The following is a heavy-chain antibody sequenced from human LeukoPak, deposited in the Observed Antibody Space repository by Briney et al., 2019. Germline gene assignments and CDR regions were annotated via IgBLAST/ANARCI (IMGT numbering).Heavy chain of an antibody. V-gene: IGHV3-21*01. CDR1: GFIFSDYS. CDR3: ARDVVYGMDV. Sequence: GGSLRLSCAASGFIFSDYSMSWVRQAPGKGLEWVASITRSSSDINYVDSVKSRFTISRDNAKNSLYLQMNSLRAEETAVYYCARDVVYGMDVWGQGTTVTVSS. CDR2: ITRSSSDI. J-gene: IGHJ6*02. D-gene: IGHD2-8*02.